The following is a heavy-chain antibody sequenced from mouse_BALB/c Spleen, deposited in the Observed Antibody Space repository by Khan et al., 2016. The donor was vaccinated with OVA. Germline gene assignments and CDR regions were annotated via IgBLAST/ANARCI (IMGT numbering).Heavy chain of an antibody. D-gene: IGHD1-1*01. J-gene: IGHJ2*01. Sequence: EVQLVESGPGLVKPSQSLSLTCTVTGYSITSGYAWNWIRQFPGNKLEWMGYISYSGGTSYNPSLKSRISITRDTSKNQFFLQLNSVTTEDTATYYCGSGNCYEYYFDYWGQGTTLTVSS. V-gene: IGHV3-2*02. CDR1: GYSITSGYA. CDR3: GSGNCYEYYFDY. CDR2: ISYSGGT.